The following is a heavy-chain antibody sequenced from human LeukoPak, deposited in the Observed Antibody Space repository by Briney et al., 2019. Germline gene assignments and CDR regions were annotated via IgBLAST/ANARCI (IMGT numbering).Heavy chain of an antibody. CDR1: GFTFSSYA. J-gene: IGHJ5*01. CDR3: AKVKSSGWFDY. CDR2: ISGSGGST. V-gene: IGHV3-23*01. D-gene: IGHD6-19*01. Sequence: RAGGSLRLSCAASGFTFSSYAMSWVRQAPGKGLEWVSAISGSGGSTYYADSVKGRFTISRDNSKNTLYLQVNSLRAEDTAVYCCAKVKSSGWFDYWGQGTLVTVSS.